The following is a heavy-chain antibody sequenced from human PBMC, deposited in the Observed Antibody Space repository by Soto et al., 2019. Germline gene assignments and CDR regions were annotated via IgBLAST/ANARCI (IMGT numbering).Heavy chain of an antibody. CDR2: ISDGGDLT. J-gene: IGHJ3*02. CDR3: ARRVIGSSRAFDI. Sequence: VQLLESGGGLAQPRGSLRLSCAASGFAFSSHPMSWVRQAPEKGLEWVAGISDGGDLTYNADSVRGRFTISRDNSRNTLYLQMNSLRAEDTAVYYCARRVIGSSRAFDIWGQGTMVNVSS. D-gene: IGHD3-10*01. V-gene: IGHV3-23*01. CDR1: GFAFSSHP.